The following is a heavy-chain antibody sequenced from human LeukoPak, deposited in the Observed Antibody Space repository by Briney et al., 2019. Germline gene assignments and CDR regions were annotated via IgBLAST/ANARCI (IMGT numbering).Heavy chain of an antibody. CDR2: ISAYKSNT. Sequence: ASVSVSCAASGFTFTSHGMNWVRQAPGQGLEWMGWISAYKSNTNYAQTLQGRVTITRDKSTNTAYMEMKSLRAADTAGYYCVDSYGPQPSLYYWGQGTLVTVSS. V-gene: IGHV1-18*01. CDR1: GFTFTSHG. D-gene: IGHD5-18*01. J-gene: IGHJ4*02. CDR3: VDSYGPQPSLYY.